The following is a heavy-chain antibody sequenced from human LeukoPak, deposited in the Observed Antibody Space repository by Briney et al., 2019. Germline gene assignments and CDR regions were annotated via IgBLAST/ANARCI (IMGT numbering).Heavy chain of an antibody. V-gene: IGHV1-46*01. CDR3: AREQTGPYYDFWSGYYIARGAFDY. J-gene: IGHJ4*02. CDR1: GYTFTSYY. Sequence: ASVKVSCKASGYTFTSYYMHWVRQAPGQGLEWMGIINPSGGSTSYAQKFQGRVTMTRNAPISTAYMELSSLRSEDTAVYYCAREQTGPYYDFWSGYYIARGAFDYWGQGTLVTVSS. D-gene: IGHD3-3*01. CDR2: INPSGGST.